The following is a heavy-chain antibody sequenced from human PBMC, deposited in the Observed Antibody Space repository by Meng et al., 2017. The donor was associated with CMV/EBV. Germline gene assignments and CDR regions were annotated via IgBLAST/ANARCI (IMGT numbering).Heavy chain of an antibody. Sequence: SETLSLTCAVYGGSFSGYYWSWIRQPPGKGLEWIGEINHSGSTNYNPSLKSRVTISVDTSKNQFSLKLSSVTAADTAVYYCARVGGDIVVVPALGYFDYWGQGTLVTV. CDR1: GGSFSGYY. J-gene: IGHJ4*02. D-gene: IGHD2-2*01. CDR2: INHSGST. CDR3: ARVGGDIVVVPALGYFDY. V-gene: IGHV4-34*01.